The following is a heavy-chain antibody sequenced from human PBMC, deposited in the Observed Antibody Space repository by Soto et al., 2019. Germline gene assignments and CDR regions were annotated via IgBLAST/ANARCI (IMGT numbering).Heavy chain of an antibody. CDR1: GFTFSSYA. CDR2: ISYDGSNK. D-gene: IGHD2-8*01. Sequence: GGSLRLSCAASGFTFSSYAMHWVRQAPGKGLEWVAVISYDGSNKYYADSVKGRFTISRDNSKNTLYLQMNSLRAEDTAVYYCARGIVLMVYAETYYFDYWGQGTLVTVSS. V-gene: IGHV3-30-3*01. J-gene: IGHJ4*02. CDR3: ARGIVLMVYAETYYFDY.